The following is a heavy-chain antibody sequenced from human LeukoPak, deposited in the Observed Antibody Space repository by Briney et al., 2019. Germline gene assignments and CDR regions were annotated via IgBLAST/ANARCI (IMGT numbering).Heavy chain of an antibody. CDR1: GFTFSSYW. CDR3: ARDYQLLLSWFDP. CDR2: INTDGSST. J-gene: IGHJ5*02. D-gene: IGHD2-2*01. Sequence: GGSLILSCAASGFTFSSYWMHWVRQAPGKGLVWVSRINTDGSSTSYADSVKGRFTISRDNAKNTLYLQMNSQRAEDTAVYYCARDYQLLLSWFDPWGQGTLVTVSS. V-gene: IGHV3-74*01.